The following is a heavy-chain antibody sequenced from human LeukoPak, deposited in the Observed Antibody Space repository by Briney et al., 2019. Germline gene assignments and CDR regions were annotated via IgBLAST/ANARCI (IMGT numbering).Heavy chain of an antibody. CDR3: ARIGFGESQLLYYYYYGMDV. CDR2: IIPILGIA. V-gene: IGHV1-69*04. J-gene: IGHJ6*02. D-gene: IGHD3-10*01. CDR1: RGTFSSYA. Sequence: ASVKVSCKASRGTFSSYAISWVRQAPGQGLEWMGRIIPILGIANYAQKFQGRVTITADKSTSTAYMELSSLRSEDTAVYYCARIGFGESQLLYYYYYGMDVWGQGTTVTVSS.